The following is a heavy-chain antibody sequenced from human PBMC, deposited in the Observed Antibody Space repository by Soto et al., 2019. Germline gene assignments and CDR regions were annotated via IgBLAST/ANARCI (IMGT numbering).Heavy chain of an antibody. J-gene: IGHJ6*02. Sequence: ASVKVSCKASGYTFTSYDINWVRQATGQGLEWMGWMNPNSGNTGYAQKFQGRVTMTRNTSISTAYMELSSLRSEDTAVYYCASIAAADHYYYYGMDVWGQGTTVTAP. CDR2: MNPNSGNT. V-gene: IGHV1-8*01. D-gene: IGHD6-13*01. CDR3: ASIAAADHYYYYGMDV. CDR1: GYTFTSYD.